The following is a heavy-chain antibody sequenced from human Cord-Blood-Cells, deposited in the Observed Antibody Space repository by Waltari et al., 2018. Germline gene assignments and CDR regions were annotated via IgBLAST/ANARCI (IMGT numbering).Heavy chain of an antibody. J-gene: IGHJ4*02. CDR2: IYHSGST. D-gene: IGHD6-13*01. Sequence: QVQLQESGPGLVKPSETLSLPCPVSGYSISSGYYWGWIRQPPGKGLEWIGSIYHSGSTYYNPSLKSRVTISVDTSKNQFSLKLSSVTAADTAVYYCARTSGSSSWYRGDYFDYWGQGTLVTVSS. V-gene: IGHV4-38-2*01. CDR3: ARTSGSSSWYRGDYFDY. CDR1: GYSISSGYY.